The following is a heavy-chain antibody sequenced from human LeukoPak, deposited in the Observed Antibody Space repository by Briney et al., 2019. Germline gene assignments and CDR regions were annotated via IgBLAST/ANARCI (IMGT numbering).Heavy chain of an antibody. CDR3: VVGGSPGY. D-gene: IGHD2-15*01. J-gene: IGHJ4*02. Sequence: GGSLRLSCAASGLSFSAYKMHWVRQAPRKGLVWVSRISTDGYTTDYADFVQGRFTASRDNTKNTRSLEMNSLRAEDTAVYYCVVGGSPGYWGQGTLVTVSS. CDR1: GLSFSAYK. V-gene: IGHV3-74*01. CDR2: ISTDGYTT.